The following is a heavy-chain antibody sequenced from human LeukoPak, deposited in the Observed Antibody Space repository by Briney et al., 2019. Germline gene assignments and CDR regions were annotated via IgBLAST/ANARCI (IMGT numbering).Heavy chain of an antibody. J-gene: IGHJ4*02. CDR1: GFPVSSNH. D-gene: IGHD6-13*01. CDR3: AAWRGSSWFDY. V-gene: IGHV3-53*01. CDR2: IFGGGKT. Sequence: GGSLRLSCAVSGFPVSSNHMGWVRQAPGKGLEWISVIFGGGKTSYAGSVQGRVTLSRDNAKNTLYLQMIRLRVEDTAVYYCAAWRGSSWFDYWGQGTLVTVSS.